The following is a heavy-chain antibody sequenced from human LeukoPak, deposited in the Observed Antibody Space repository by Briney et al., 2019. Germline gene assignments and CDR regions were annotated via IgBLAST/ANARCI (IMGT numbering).Heavy chain of an antibody. CDR1: GFTFSNYA. J-gene: IGHJ5*02. CDR3: AKGGIIEARLTWFAP. V-gene: IGHV3-23*01. Sequence: GGSLRLSCAASGFTFSNYAMTWVRQAPGKGLEWVSTVRGSGGATYYADSVTGRFTISRDNSKSTLYLQMNSLRVEDTAVYYCAKGGIIEARLTWFAPGAREILVTVPS. D-gene: IGHD6-6*01. CDR2: VRGSGGAT.